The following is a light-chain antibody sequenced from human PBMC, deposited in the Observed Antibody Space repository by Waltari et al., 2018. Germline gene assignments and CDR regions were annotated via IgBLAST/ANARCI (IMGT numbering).Light chain of an antibody. CDR1: ISNLGTNY. CDR2: RNN. V-gene: IGLV1-47*01. Sequence: QSVLTQPPSASGPPGQRVTIPCSGSISNLGTNYVYWYHQFPGTAPKLPIQRNNERLSGGPDRCSCSKSGTSASLAISGLRYEDEADYYCASWDDSLSVGVFGGGTKLTVL. CDR3: ASWDDSLSVGV. J-gene: IGLJ3*02.